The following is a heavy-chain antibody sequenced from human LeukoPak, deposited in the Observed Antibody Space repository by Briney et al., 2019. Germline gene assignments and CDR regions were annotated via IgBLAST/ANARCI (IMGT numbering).Heavy chain of an antibody. CDR3: ARHRAKVSPTFGY. V-gene: IGHV4-39*07. D-gene: IGHD3-3*01. CDR2: IYYSGST. CDR1: GGSISSSSYY. Sequence: PSETLSLTCTVSGGSISSSSYYWGWIRQPPGKGLEWIGSIYYSGSTYYNPSLKSRVTISVDTSKNQFSLKLSSVTAADTAVYYCARHRAKVSPTFGYWGQGTLVTVSS. J-gene: IGHJ4*02.